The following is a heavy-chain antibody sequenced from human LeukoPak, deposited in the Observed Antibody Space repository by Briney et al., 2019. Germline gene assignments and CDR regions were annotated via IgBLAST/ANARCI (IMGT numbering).Heavy chain of an antibody. CDR1: GYTFTGYY. J-gene: IGHJ1*01. D-gene: IGHD2/OR15-2a*01. Sequence: WASVKVSCKASGYTFTGYYIHWVRQAPGQGLEWMGWINPNSGGTKYIQKFQGRVTMTRDTSISTAYMELSRLRFDDTAVYYCARSTTPNENEYFEYWGQGTLVTVSP. CDR2: INPNSGGT. CDR3: ARSTTPNENEYFEY. V-gene: IGHV1-2*02.